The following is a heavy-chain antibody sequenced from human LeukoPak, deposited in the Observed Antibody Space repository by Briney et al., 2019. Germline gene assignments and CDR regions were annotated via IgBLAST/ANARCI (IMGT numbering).Heavy chain of an antibody. CDR2: ISGSGGST. Sequence: AGGSLRLSCAASGFILSSYAMSWVRQAPGKGLEWVSAISGSGGSTYYADSVKGRFTISRDNSENTLYLQMNSLRAEDTAVYYCAKTRALGVAGYSSSWLSDYWGQGTLVTVSS. D-gene: IGHD6-13*01. J-gene: IGHJ4*02. CDR3: AKTRALGVAGYSSSWLSDY. CDR1: GFILSSYA. V-gene: IGHV3-23*01.